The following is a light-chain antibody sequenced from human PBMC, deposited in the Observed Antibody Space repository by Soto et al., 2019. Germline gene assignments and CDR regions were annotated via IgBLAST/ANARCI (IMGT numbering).Light chain of an antibody. CDR2: GAS. CDR1: QTVYNGF. Sequence: LAPATVSLSLSPGDRATLSFRASQTVYNGFLAWYQQKPGQAPRLLIYGASSRATGIPDRFSGSGSGTDFTLTISRLEPEDFAVYYCQEYGSSPRTSDQGTKVDIK. CDR3: QEYGSSPRT. V-gene: IGKV3-20*01. J-gene: IGKJ1*01.